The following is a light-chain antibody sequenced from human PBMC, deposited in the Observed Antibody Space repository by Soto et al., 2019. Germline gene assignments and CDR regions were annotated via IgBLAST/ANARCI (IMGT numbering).Light chain of an antibody. CDR2: AAS. CDR1: QTISSY. J-gene: IGKJ2*01. Sequence: DIQMIQSPSSLSASVGDRVTITCRASQTISSYLNWYQQKPGKAPKLLIYAASSLQSGVPSRFSGSGSGTDFTLTISSLQPEDFATYYCQQSSSTPRTFGQGTKLEIK. CDR3: QQSSSTPRT. V-gene: IGKV1-39*01.